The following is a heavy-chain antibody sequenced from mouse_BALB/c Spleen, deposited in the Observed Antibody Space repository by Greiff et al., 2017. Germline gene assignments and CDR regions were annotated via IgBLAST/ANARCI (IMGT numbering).Heavy chain of an antibody. J-gene: IGHJ4*01. D-gene: IGHD2-4*01. CDR1: GYSFTSYW. CDR3: TREWGITTGYAMDY. V-gene: IGHV1-5*01. CDR2: IYPGNSDT. Sequence: DVQLVESGTVLARPGASVKMSCKASGYSFTSYWMHWVKQRPGQGLEWIGAIYPGNSDTSYNQKFKGKAKLTAVTSASTAYMELSSLTNEDSAVYYCTREWGITTGYAMDYWGQGTSVTVSS.